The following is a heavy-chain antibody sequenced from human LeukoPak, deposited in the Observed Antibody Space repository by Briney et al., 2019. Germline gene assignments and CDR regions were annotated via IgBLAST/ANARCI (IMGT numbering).Heavy chain of an antibody. Sequence: ASVKVSCKASGYTFTSYDINWVRQATGQGLEWMGWMNPNSGNTGYAQKSQGRVTMTRNTSISTAYMELSSLRSEDTAVFYCARVGDYYGMDVWGQGTTVTVSS. J-gene: IGHJ6*02. CDR2: MNPNSGNT. V-gene: IGHV1-8*01. CDR3: ARVGDYYGMDV. CDR1: GYTFTSYD.